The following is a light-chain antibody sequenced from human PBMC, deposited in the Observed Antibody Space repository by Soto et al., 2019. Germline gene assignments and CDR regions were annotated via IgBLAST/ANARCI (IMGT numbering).Light chain of an antibody. CDR2: GAS. Sequence: EIVMTQSPATLYVSPGEKATLSCRASRSVSSNLAWYQQKPGQAPRLLIYGASTRTTAIPARFSGSRSGTELNLTITSLQSEDFAVYYCQQYNNWRYTFGQGTKLEIK. V-gene: IGKV3-15*01. CDR1: RSVSSN. J-gene: IGKJ2*01. CDR3: QQYNNWRYT.